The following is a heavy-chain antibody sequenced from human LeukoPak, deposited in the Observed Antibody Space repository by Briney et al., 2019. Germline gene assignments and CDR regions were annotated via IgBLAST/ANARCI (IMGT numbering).Heavy chain of an antibody. Sequence: SVKVSCKASGVTFTSSPVQCVRQARGQRLEWIGWIVVGSGNTNYAQKFQERVTITRDMSTSTAYMELSSLRSEDTAVYYCAADHLHYDSSGSKENWGQGTLVTVSS. CDR1: GVTFTSSP. D-gene: IGHD3-22*01. CDR3: AADHLHYDSSGSKEN. CDR2: IVVGSGNT. J-gene: IGHJ4*02. V-gene: IGHV1-58*01.